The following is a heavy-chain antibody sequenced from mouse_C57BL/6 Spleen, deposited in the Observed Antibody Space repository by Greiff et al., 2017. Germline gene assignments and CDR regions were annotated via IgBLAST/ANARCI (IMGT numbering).Heavy chain of an antibody. Sequence: QVQLQQSGPELVKPGASVKISCKASGYAFSSSWMNWVKQRPGKGLEWVGRIYPGDGDTNYNGKFKGKATLTADKSSSTAYMQLSSLTSEDSAVYFCAEGDFSWFADWGQGTLVTVSA. D-gene: IGHD3-3*01. CDR2: IYPGDGDT. CDR3: AEGDFSWFAD. V-gene: IGHV1-82*01. CDR1: GYAFSSSW. J-gene: IGHJ3*01.